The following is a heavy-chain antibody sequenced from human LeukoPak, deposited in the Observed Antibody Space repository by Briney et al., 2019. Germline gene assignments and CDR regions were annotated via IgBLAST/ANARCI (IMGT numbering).Heavy chain of an antibody. J-gene: IGHJ6*03. V-gene: IGHV4-59*01. CDR3: ARGIVGASYYYYMDV. D-gene: IGHD1-26*01. CDR2: IYYSGST. CDR1: GGSISSYY. Sequence: PSETLSLTCTVSGGSISSYYWSWIRQPPGKGLEWIGYIYYSGSTNYNPSLKSRVTISVDTSKNQFSLKLSSVTAADTAVYYCARGIVGASYYYYMDVWGEGTTVTVSS.